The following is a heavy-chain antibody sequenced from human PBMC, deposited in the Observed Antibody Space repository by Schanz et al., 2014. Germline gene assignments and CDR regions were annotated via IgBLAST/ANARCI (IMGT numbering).Heavy chain of an antibody. CDR1: GFTFSTYA. CDR2: ISGSGGST. CDR3: AKDPSDGDYDYYFDY. Sequence: EVQLVESGGGLVKPGGSLRLSCAASGFTFSTYAMSWVRQAPGKGLEWVSAISGSGGSTYYADAVKGRFTISRDNSKNTLYLQMNSLRAEDTAVYYCAKDPSDGDYDYYFDYWGQGTLVTVSS. V-gene: IGHV3-23*04. J-gene: IGHJ4*02. D-gene: IGHD3-22*01.